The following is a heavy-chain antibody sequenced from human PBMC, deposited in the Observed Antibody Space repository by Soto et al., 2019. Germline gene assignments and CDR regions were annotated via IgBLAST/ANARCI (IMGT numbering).Heavy chain of an antibody. CDR3: ARGAMANFDY. CDR2: FIAMLGTP. J-gene: IGHJ4*02. V-gene: IGHV1-69*13. Sequence: GASVKVSCKASGGTFGSHGIAWVRQAPGQGLEWMGGFIAMLGTPTYAKKVQGRATITADESLTSSYLELRSLRSEDTGVYFCARGAMANFDYWGQGTVVTVPS. CDR1: GGTFGSHG. D-gene: IGHD5-18*01.